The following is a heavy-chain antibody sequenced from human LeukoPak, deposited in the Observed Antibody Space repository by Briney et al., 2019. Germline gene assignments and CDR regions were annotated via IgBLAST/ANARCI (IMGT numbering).Heavy chain of an antibody. V-gene: IGHV3-23*01. J-gene: IGHJ4*02. CDR1: GFTFSSYA. Sequence: GASLRLSCAASGFTFSSYAMSWVRQAPGKGLEWVSAISGSGGSTYYADSVKGRFTISRDNSKNTVFLQMNSLRAEDTAVYYCAKWRDYDVLTGYYVSDYWGQGTLVTVSS. D-gene: IGHD3-9*01. CDR3: AKWRDYDVLTGYYVSDY. CDR2: ISGSGGST.